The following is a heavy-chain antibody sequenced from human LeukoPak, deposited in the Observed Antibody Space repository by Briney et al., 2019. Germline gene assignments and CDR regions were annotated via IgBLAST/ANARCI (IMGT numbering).Heavy chain of an antibody. Sequence: ASVKVSCKASGYTFTSYDINWVRQATGQGLEWMGWMNPNSGNTGYAQKFQGRVTMTRNTSISTAYMELSSLRSEDMAVYYCARGRIKNYYYDSSGYYYHWGQGTLVTVSS. CDR1: GYTFTSYD. J-gene: IGHJ5*02. D-gene: IGHD3-22*01. V-gene: IGHV1-8*01. CDR2: MNPNSGNT. CDR3: ARGRIKNYYYDSSGYYYH.